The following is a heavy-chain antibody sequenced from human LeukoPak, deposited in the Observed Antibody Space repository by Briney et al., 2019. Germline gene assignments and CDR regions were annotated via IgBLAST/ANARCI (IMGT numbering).Heavy chain of an antibody. CDR2: IYHSGGT. CDR1: GYSISSGYY. D-gene: IGHD1-7*01. J-gene: IGHJ4*02. V-gene: IGHV4-38-2*02. Sequence: SEALSLTCTVSGYSISSGYYWGWIRQPPGKGLEWIGSIYHSGGTYYNPSLKSRVTISIDTSKNQLSLKLNSVTAADTAVYYCARDFGTGTSDYWGQGTLVTVSS. CDR3: ARDFGTGTSDY.